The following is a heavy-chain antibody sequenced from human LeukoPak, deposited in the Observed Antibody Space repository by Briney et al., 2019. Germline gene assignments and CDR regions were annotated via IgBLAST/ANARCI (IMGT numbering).Heavy chain of an antibody. V-gene: IGHV3-7*01. J-gene: IGHJ4*02. CDR1: GLAFSAYW. CDR3: ASGSRDGYNYRFDY. Sequence: PGGSLRLSCAASGLAFSAYWMSWVRQAPGMGLEWVANINQGGNQDAYVASVRGRFTVSRDNAKNSLYLQMNSLRAEDTAVYYCASGSRDGYNYRFDYWGQGTLVTVSS. D-gene: IGHD5-24*01. CDR2: INQGGNQD.